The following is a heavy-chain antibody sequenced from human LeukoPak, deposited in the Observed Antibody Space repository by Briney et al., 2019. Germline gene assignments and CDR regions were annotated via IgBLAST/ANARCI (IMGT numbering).Heavy chain of an antibody. CDR3: ARSSYQPYFDY. CDR2: INGDGGTS. Sequence: GGSLRLSCAASGFTFSSYWIHWVRQAPGKGLVRVSRINGDGGTSTYADSVRGRFTISRDNARNTVYLQMNSLRAEDTAVYYCARSSYQPYFDYWGRGTLVTVSS. CDR1: GFTFSSYW. D-gene: IGHD1-26*01. V-gene: IGHV3-74*01. J-gene: IGHJ4*02.